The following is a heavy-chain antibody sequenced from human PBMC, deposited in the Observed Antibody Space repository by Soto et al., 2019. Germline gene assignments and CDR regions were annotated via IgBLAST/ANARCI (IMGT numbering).Heavy chain of an antibody. Sequence: SETLSLTCTVSGGSIKVGGYYWGWIRQPPGKGLEWVATIYYSGTTYYNPSLKSRLTISLDTSRNQFSLDLTSVTAADTAVYYCARLAYSHYSTWGQGTLVSVSS. V-gene: IGHV4-39*01. D-gene: IGHD1-26*01. J-gene: IGHJ4*02. CDR1: GGSIKVGGYY. CDR3: ARLAYSHYST. CDR2: IYYSGTT.